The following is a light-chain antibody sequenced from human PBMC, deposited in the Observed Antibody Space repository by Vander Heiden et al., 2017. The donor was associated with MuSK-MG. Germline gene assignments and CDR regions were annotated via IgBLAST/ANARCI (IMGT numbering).Light chain of an antibody. CDR1: QSVSSSY. Sequence: EIVLTQSPGTLSLSPGERATLSCRASQSVSSSYLAWYQQKPGQAPRLLIYGASSRATGIKDRFSGSGYGTDFTLTISRREPEDFAVYYCQQEASEPQPLTFGGGTKVEIK. CDR3: QQEASEPQPLT. CDR2: GAS. J-gene: IGKJ4*01. V-gene: IGKV3-20*01.